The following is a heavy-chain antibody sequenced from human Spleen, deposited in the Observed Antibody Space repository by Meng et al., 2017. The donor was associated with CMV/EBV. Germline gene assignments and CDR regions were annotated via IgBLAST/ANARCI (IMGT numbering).Heavy chain of an antibody. CDR1: GGAISSYY. J-gene: IGHJ5*02. Sequence: SETLSLTCSVSGGAISSYYWSWIRQPPGKGPEWIGYIFYSGSSIYNSGSTNYNPSLKSRVTISADTSKNQFSLKLSSVTAADTAVYYCARVGGCINGVCYSDNWFDPWGQGTLVTVSS. CDR2: IFYSGSSIYNSGST. D-gene: IGHD2-8*01. V-gene: IGHV4-59*01. CDR3: ARVGGCINGVCYSDNWFDP.